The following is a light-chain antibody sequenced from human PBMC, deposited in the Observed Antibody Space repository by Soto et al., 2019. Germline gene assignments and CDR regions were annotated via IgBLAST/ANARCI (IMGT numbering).Light chain of an antibody. V-gene: IGKV3-20*01. Sequence: EIVLTQSPGTLSLSPGERATLSCRASQSVSSSYLAWYQQKPGQAPRLLIYGASHRATGIPDRFSGSGSGRDFTLTISRLEPQEFAVYYCQQYGSSPFTFGPGNKVDIK. CDR2: GAS. CDR3: QQYGSSPFT. J-gene: IGKJ3*01. CDR1: QSVSSSY.